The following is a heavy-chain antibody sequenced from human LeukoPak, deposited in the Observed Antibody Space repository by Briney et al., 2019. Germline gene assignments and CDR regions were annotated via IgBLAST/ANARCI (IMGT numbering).Heavy chain of an antibody. CDR1: GGPISSGGCY. Sequence: PSETLSLTCTVSGGPISSGGCYWSWIRQHPGTGLEWIGCISYSGGTYYNPSLKSQVIISIDTSKNQFSLILSSVTSADTAVYYCARGTTIFGVVIANPNWFDPWGQGTLVTVSS. CDR3: ARGTTIFGVVIANPNWFDP. CDR2: ISYSGGT. D-gene: IGHD3-3*01. V-gene: IGHV4-31*01. J-gene: IGHJ5*02.